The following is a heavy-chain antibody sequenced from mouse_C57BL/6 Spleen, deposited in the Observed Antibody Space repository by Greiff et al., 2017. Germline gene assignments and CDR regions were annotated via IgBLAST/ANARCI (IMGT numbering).Heavy chain of an antibody. D-gene: IGHD1-1*01. CDR1: GFSLTSYG. J-gene: IGHJ4*01. CDR2: IWRGGST. V-gene: IGHV2-5*01. Sequence: VKLEESGPGLVQPSQSLSITCTVSGFSLTSYGVHWVRQSPGKGLEWLGVIWRGGSTDYNAAFMSRLSITKDNSKSQVFFKMNSLQADDTAIYYCAPSVVATDYAMDYWGQGTSVTVSS. CDR3: APSVVATDYAMDY.